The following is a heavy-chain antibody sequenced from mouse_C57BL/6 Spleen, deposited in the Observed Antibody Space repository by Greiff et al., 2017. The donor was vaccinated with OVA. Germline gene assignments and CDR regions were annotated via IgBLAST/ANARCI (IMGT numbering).Heavy chain of an antibody. Sequence: VQLKQSGPELVKPGASVKISCKASGYSFTGYYMNWVKQSPEKSLEWIGEINPSTGGTPYNQKFKAKATLTVDKSSSTAYMQLKSLTSEDSAVYYCAKTAQATDYAMDYWGQGTSVTVSS. CDR3: AKTAQATDYAMDY. V-gene: IGHV1-42*01. CDR2: INPSTGGT. D-gene: IGHD3-2*02. CDR1: GYSFTGYY. J-gene: IGHJ4*01.